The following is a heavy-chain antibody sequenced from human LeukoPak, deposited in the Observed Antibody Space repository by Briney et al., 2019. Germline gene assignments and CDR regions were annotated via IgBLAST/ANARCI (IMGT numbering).Heavy chain of an antibody. V-gene: IGHV1-18*01. J-gene: IGHJ6*02. Sequence: ASVKVSCKASGYTFTNYGISGLRQAPGQGVEWMGWISAYNGNTNYAQKLQGRVTMTTDTSTSTAYMELRSLRSDDTAVYYCARDRLYNYGYYGMDVWGQGTTVTVSS. CDR3: ARDRLYNYGYYGMDV. CDR1: GYTFTNYG. CDR2: ISAYNGNT. D-gene: IGHD5-18*01.